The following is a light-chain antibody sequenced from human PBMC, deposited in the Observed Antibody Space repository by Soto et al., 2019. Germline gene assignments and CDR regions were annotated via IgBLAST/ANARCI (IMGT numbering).Light chain of an antibody. J-gene: IGLJ2*01. CDR1: GSDVGDYNY. CDR2: EVS. CDR3: SSYISNSIVV. Sequence: QSVLTQPASVSGSPGQSITISCTGTGSDVGDYNYVSWYQQHPGKAPKLMIYEVSHRLSGVSNRFSGSKSGYTASLTISGLQDEDEADYYCSSYISNSIVVFGGGTKLTVL. V-gene: IGLV2-14*01.